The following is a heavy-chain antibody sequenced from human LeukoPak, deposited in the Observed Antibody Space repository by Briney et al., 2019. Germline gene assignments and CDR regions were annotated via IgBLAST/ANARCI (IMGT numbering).Heavy chain of an antibody. Sequence: TGGSLRLSCAASGFTFSSYAMSWVRQAPGKGLEWVSAISGSGGSTYYADSVKGRFTISRDDSKNTLYLQMNSLRAEDTAVYYCATWGGGSSSWYVMDYWGQGTLVTVSS. CDR1: GFTFSSYA. CDR3: ATWGGGSSSWYVMDY. CDR2: ISGSGGST. V-gene: IGHV3-23*01. D-gene: IGHD6-13*01. J-gene: IGHJ4*02.